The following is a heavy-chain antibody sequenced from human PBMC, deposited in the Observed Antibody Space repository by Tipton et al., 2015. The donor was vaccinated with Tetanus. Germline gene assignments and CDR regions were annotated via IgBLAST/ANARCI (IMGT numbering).Heavy chain of an antibody. D-gene: IGHD2-2*01. CDR3: ARRSYCSSSRCFDAFDL. CDR2: ISHSGSP. J-gene: IGHJ3*01. Sequence: LRLSCTVSGASFSSGDYYWSWIRKPPGKTLEWIGYISHSGSPNYSPSLKSRATVSVDTSKNQFSLDLTSVTAADTGVYYCARRSYCSSSRCFDAFDLWGQGTMVTVSS. V-gene: IGHV4-61*08. CDR1: GASFSSGDYY.